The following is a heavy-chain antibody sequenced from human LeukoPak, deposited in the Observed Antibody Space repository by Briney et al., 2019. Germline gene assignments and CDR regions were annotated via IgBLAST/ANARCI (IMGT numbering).Heavy chain of an antibody. Sequence: ASVKVSCKASGYTFTSYYMHWVRQAPGQGLEWMGIINPSGGSTSYAQKFQGRVTMTRDTSTSTVYMELSSLRSEDTAVYYCARDGGSYRENYYYMDVWGKGTTVTVSS. J-gene: IGHJ6*03. CDR1: GYTFTSYY. CDR2: INPSGGST. V-gene: IGHV1-46*01. D-gene: IGHD1-26*01. CDR3: ARDGGSYRENYYYMDV.